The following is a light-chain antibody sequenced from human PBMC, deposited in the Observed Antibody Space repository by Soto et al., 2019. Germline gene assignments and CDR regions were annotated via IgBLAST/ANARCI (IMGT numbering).Light chain of an antibody. Sequence: QLVLTQSPSASASLGASVKLTCTLSSGHSSYAIAWHQQQPEKGPRYLMKVNTDGSHNKGDGIPDRFSGSSSGAERYLTISSLQSEDEAGDYCQTWCAGFSVVFGGGTKLTVL. V-gene: IGLV4-69*01. CDR2: VNTDGSH. CDR3: QTWCAGFSVV. CDR1: SGHSSYA. J-gene: IGLJ2*01.